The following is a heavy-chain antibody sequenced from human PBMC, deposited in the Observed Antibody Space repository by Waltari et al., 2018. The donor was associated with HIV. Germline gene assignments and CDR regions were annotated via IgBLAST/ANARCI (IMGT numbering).Heavy chain of an antibody. CDR2: ISTYNANT. J-gene: IGHJ4*02. Sequence: QVHLVQSGAEMKKPGASVKVSCKASGYTFLSYGISWVRQAPGHGLEWMGWISTYNANTNYAQSHQGRGTMTTDTSTTTAYMELRSLTSDDTAVYYCARDGLRYSGTFYSDYWGQGTLVTVSS. V-gene: IGHV1-18*01. CDR1: GYTFLSYG. CDR3: ARDGLRYSGTFYSDY. D-gene: IGHD1-26*01.